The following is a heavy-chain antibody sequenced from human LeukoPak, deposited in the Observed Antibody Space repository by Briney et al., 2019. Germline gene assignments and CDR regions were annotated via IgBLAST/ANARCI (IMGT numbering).Heavy chain of an antibody. CDR2: IRSKAYGETA. V-gene: IGHV3-49*03. D-gene: IGHD1-1*01. Sequence: GGSLRLSCTASGFAFGDYAMSWIRQAPGKGLEWVGFIRSKAYGETADYAASVKGRFTISRDDSKAIAYLQMNSLKTEDTAVYHCTRDRGAYNLYDYWGQGTLVTVSS. J-gene: IGHJ4*02. CDR3: TRDRGAYNLYDY. CDR1: GFAFGDYA.